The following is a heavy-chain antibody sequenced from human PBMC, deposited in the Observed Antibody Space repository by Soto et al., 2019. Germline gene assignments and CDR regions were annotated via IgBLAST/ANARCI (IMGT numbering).Heavy chain of an antibody. D-gene: IGHD4-17*01. J-gene: IGHJ6*02. CDR3: ARVDHGDYVGSYYYGMDV. V-gene: IGHV4-34*01. CDR2: INHSGST. CDR1: GGPLSDYY. Sequence: QVQLQQWGAGLLKPSETLSLTCAVYGGPLSDYYWSWIRQPPGKGLEWIGEINHSGSTNYNPSLKRRVTISVDTSKNQFSLKLSSVTAADTAVYYCARVDHGDYVGSYYYGMDVWGQGTTVTVSS.